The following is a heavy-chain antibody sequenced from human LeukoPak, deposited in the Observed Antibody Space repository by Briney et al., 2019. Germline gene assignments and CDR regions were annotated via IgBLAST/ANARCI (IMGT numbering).Heavy chain of an antibody. CDR3: ARHATLWFGELLLYFDY. CDR2: IHYGGST. J-gene: IGHJ4*02. Sequence: SETLSLTCTLSGGSLTRSTYYWGWIRQPPGKGLEWIGSIHYGGSTFYNPSLQSRVTISVDTSKNQFSLKLSSVTAADTAVYYCARHATLWFGELLLYFDYWGQGTLVTVSS. D-gene: IGHD3-10*01. CDR1: GGSLTRSTYY. V-gene: IGHV4-39*01.